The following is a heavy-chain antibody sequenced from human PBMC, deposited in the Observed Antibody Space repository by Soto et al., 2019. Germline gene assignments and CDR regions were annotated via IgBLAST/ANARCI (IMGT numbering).Heavy chain of an antibody. Sequence: WASVKVSCKASGYTFTTYGISWVRQAPGQGLEWMGWISAYNGNTNYAQKLQGRVTMTTDTSTSTAYMELRSLRSDDTAVYYCARVGYYYDSSGYGQIYYYYYGMDVWGQGTTVTVSS. J-gene: IGHJ6*02. CDR1: GYTFTTYG. D-gene: IGHD3-22*01. CDR3: ARVGYYYDSSGYGQIYYYYYGMDV. CDR2: ISAYNGNT. V-gene: IGHV1-18*01.